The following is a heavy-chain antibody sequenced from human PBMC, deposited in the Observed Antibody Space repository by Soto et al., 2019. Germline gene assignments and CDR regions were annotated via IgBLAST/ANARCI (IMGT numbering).Heavy chain of an antibody. Sequence: EVQLLESGGGLVQPGGSLRLSCAASGFTFSSYALSWVRQAPGKGLEWVSAISSSGAGTYYADSVKGRFTISRDNSKNTLFRQMNSLRAEDTAVYYCAKDKGCSTTTCHWNAFDIWGQGTMVTVSS. D-gene: IGHD2-2*01. CDR2: ISSSGAGT. J-gene: IGHJ3*02. CDR3: AKDKGCSTTTCHWNAFDI. V-gene: IGHV3-23*01. CDR1: GFTFSSYA.